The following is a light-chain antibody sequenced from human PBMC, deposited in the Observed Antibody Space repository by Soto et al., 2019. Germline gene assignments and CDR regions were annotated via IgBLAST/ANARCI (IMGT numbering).Light chain of an antibody. CDR2: GAS. CDR3: QQSNNWPPLT. J-gene: IGKJ4*01. CDR1: QSVSSN. V-gene: IGKV3-15*01. Sequence: EIVMKQSPATLSVSPGERATLSCRASQSVSSNLAWYQQKPGQAPRLLIYGASTRATGIPARFSGSGSGTEFTLTISSLQSADFAVYYCQQSNNWPPLTFGGGTKVEIK.